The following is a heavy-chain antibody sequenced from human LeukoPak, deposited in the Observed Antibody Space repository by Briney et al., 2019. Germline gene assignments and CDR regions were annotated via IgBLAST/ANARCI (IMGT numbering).Heavy chain of an antibody. V-gene: IGHV3-30*03. CDR2: ISYDGSNK. J-gene: IGHJ4*02. Sequence: GGSLRLSCAASGFTFSSYGMHWVRQAPGKGLEWVAVISYDGSNKYYADSVKGRFTISRDDSKNTLYLKMNSLRAEDTAVYYCAREMATISRFFQGSFDYWGQGTLVTVSS. CDR3: AREMATISRFFQGSFDY. D-gene: IGHD5-12*01. CDR1: GFTFSSYG.